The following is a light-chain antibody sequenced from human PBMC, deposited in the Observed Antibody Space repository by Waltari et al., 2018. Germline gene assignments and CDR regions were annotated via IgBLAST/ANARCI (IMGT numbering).Light chain of an antibody. CDR2: LNRDGSH. J-gene: IGLJ3*02. CDR1: SGHSSYA. CDR3: QTWGTGTPWV. Sequence: QLVLTQSPSASASLGASVKLTCTPSSGHSSYAIAWHQQQPETGPRYLMKLNRDGSHSKGDGIPDRFSGSSSGAERYLTISSLQSEDEADYYCQTWGTGTPWVFGGGTKLTVL. V-gene: IGLV4-69*01.